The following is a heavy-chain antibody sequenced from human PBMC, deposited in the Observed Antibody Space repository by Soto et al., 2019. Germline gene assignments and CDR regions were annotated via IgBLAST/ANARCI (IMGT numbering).Heavy chain of an antibody. D-gene: IGHD2-2*01. CDR2: ISGAGDRT. CDR3: ARKVLGSTSRPDWWYFDL. CDR1: GFTFINYA. V-gene: IGHV3-23*01. Sequence: EVQLLESGGGLVQPGGSLRLSCVGSGFTFINYAMNWVRQTPGKGLEWVSTISGAGDRTFDADTVKSRFTISRDNSKNTVNLQMNSLRADDTAVYYCARKVLGSTSRPDWWYFDLWGRGTLVTVSS. J-gene: IGHJ2*01.